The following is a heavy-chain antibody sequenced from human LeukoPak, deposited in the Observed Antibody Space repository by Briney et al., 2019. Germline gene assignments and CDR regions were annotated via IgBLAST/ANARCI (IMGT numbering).Heavy chain of an antibody. V-gene: IGHV4-4*09. D-gene: IGHD2-15*01. Sequence: SETLSLTCAVSGDSISSYYWSWIRQPPGKGLEWLAYIYASGSTDYNPPLKSRVTISVDTSKNQISLKLSSVTAADTAVYYCARGGSALFDSWGQGTLVTVSS. CDR2: IYASGST. J-gene: IGHJ4*02. CDR3: ARGGSALFDS. CDR1: GDSISSYY.